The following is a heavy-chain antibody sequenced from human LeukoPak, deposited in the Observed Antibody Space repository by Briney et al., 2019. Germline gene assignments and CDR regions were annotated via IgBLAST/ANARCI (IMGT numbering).Heavy chain of an antibody. J-gene: IGHJ4*02. CDR1: GYTFISYY. CDR3: ARDLSNYDDY. Sequence: VASLKVSCKASGYTFISYYMHEVRQAPGQGLEWMGIINPSGGSTSYAQKFQGRVTMTRDTSTSTVYMELSSLRSEDTAVYYCARDLSNYDDYWGQGTLVTVSS. CDR2: INPSGGST. V-gene: IGHV1-46*01.